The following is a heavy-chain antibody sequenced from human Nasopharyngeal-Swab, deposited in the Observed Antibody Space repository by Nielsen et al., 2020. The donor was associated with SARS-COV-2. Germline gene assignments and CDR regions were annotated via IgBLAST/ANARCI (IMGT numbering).Heavy chain of an antibody. CDR1: GFVSSGSA. V-gene: IGHV3-73*01. CDR2: IGDKAHNYAT. CDR3: TTDYYFDY. Sequence: GESLKISCAFSGFVSSGSAIHWVRQASGKGLEWVGRIGDKAHNYATTYAASVKGRFTISRDDSKNTAFLQMDSLNTEDTALYYCTTDYYFDYWGQGTLVSVSS. J-gene: IGHJ4*02. D-gene: IGHD4/OR15-4a*01.